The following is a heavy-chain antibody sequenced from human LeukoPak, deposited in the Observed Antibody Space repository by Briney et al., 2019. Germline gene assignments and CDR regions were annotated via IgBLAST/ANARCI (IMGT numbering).Heavy chain of an antibody. CDR3: ARVGDVVRGDFDI. CDR1: GYTFTDYY. Sequence: SSVTVSCKASGYTFTDYYIHWVRQSPGQGLEWMEWINTNSGGTNYAQKFQGRVTMTRDTSISTAYMELSSLRSDDTAVYYCARVGDVVRGDFDIWGQGTMVTVSS. V-gene: IGHV1-2*02. CDR2: INTNSGGT. D-gene: IGHD3-10*01. J-gene: IGHJ3*02.